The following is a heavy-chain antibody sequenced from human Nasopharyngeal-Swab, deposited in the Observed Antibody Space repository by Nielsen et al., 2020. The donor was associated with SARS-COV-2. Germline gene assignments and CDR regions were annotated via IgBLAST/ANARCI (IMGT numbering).Heavy chain of an antibody. CDR1: EFTFSSYW. CDR2: TEIGGIT. J-gene: IGHJ1*01. CDR3: ARDLGGGYCTTTNCPGS. Sequence: GGSLRLSCAAYEFTFSSYWMSWVRQAPGKGLEWVSVTEIGGITHYADSVKGRFTISRDSSTNTLYLQMNSLRVEDTAVYYCARDLGGGYCTTTNCPGSWGQGTLVTVSS. D-gene: IGHD2-2*01. V-gene: IGHV3-53*01.